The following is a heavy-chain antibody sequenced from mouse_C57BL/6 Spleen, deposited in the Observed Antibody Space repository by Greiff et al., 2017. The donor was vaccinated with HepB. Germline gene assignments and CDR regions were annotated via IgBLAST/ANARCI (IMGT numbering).Heavy chain of an antibody. CDR2: IHPNSGST. Sequence: QVQLQQPGAELVKPGASVKLSCKASGYTFTSYWMHWVKQRPGQGLEWLGMIHPNSGSTNYNEKFKSKATLTVDKSSNTAYMQLSSLTSEDAAVYYCARAPSITTVVATDYWGQGTTLTVSS. CDR1: GYTFTSYW. J-gene: IGHJ2*01. D-gene: IGHD1-1*01. CDR3: ARAPSITTVVATDY. V-gene: IGHV1-64*01.